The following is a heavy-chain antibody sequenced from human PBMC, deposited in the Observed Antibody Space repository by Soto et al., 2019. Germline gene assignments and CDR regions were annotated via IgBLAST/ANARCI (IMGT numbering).Heavy chain of an antibody. J-gene: IGHJ6*02. D-gene: IGHD5-12*01. Sequence: PGGSLRLSCAASGFTFSSYGMHWVRQAPGKGLEWVAVISYDGSNKYYADSVKGRFTISRDNSKNTLYLQMNRLRAEDTAVYYCAKGLGGMYYYYGMDVWGQGTTVTVSS. CDR3: AKGLGGMYYYYGMDV. V-gene: IGHV3-30*18. CDR1: GFTFSSYG. CDR2: ISYDGSNK.